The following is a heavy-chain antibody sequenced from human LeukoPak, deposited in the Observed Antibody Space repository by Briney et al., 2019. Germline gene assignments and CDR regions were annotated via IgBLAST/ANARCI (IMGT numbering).Heavy chain of an antibody. CDR3: ARVRSYSSGWSFGFY. CDR1: GYTFTSYG. V-gene: IGHV1-18*01. CDR2: ISAYNGNT. D-gene: IGHD6-19*01. J-gene: IGHJ4*02. Sequence: ASVKVSCKASGYTFTSYGISWVRQAPGQGLEWMGWISAYNGNTNYAQKLQGRVTMTTDTSTSTAYMELRSLRSDDTAVYYCARVRSYSSGWSFGFYWGQGTLVTVSS.